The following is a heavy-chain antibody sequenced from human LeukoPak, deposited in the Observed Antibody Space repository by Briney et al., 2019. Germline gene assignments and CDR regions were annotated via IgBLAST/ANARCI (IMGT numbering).Heavy chain of an antibody. V-gene: IGHV3-43*01. CDR1: GFTFDDYT. J-gene: IGHJ4*02. CDR3: AKSGFSSSYYFFDY. CDR2: ISWDGGNT. Sequence: GGSLRLSCAASGFTFDDYTMHWVRQPPGKGLEWVSLISWDGGNTYYADSVKGRFTISRDNSKNSLYLQMNSLRTEDTALYYCAKSGFSSSYYFFDYWGQGTLVTVSS. D-gene: IGHD3-22*01.